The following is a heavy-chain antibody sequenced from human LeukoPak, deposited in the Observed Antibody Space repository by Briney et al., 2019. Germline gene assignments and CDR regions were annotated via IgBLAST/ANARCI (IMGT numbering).Heavy chain of an antibody. CDR1: GGSFSGYY. Sequence: PSETLSLTCAVYGGSFSGYYWSWIRQPPGKGLEWIGEINHSGSTYYNPSLKSRVTISVDTSKNQFSLKLSSVTAADTAVYYCARDGTVAGTPYFDYWGQGTLVTVSS. CDR2: INHSGST. D-gene: IGHD6-19*01. V-gene: IGHV4-34*01. CDR3: ARDGTVAGTPYFDY. J-gene: IGHJ4*02.